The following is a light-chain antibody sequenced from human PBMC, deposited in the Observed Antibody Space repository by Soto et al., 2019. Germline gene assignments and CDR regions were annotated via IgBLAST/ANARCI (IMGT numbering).Light chain of an antibody. Sequence: EIVMTQSPATLSVSPGERATLSCRASQSVSSYLAWYQQKPGPAPRLLIYGASSRATGIPDRFSGSGSGTDFTLTISRLEHEDFAVYYCQHRETFGQGTKVDIK. J-gene: IGKJ1*01. V-gene: IGKV3-20*01. CDR2: GAS. CDR3: QHRET. CDR1: QSVSSY.